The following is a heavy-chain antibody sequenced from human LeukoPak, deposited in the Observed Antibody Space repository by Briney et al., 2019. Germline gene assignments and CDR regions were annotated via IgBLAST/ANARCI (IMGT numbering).Heavy chain of an antibody. CDR3: ATNSSVALGGS. J-gene: IGHJ5*02. V-gene: IGHV3-74*01. CDR1: GFTFSKYW. D-gene: IGHD3-22*01. CDR2: IHTDGSST. Sequence: GGSLRLSCAASGFTFSKYWMHWVRQAPGKGLVWVSRIHTDGSSTTYADSVKGRFTISRDNAKNTLYLQMNSLRAEDTAVYYCATNSSVALGGSWGQGTLVTVSS.